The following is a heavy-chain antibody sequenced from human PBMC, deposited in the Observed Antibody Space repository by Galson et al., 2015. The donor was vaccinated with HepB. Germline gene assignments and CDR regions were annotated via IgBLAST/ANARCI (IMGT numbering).Heavy chain of an antibody. D-gene: IGHD3-10*01. J-gene: IGHJ4*02. Sequence: SCKVSGYTVTELSINWVRQVPGKGLEWMGGIDHEDDEAIYAQRFQGRVTMTEDTSTDTAYMDLRSLRSEDTAVYYCAAGSLGLWGQGTPLTVSS. CDR1: GYTVTELS. CDR2: IDHEDDEA. V-gene: IGHV1-24*01. CDR3: AAGSLGL.